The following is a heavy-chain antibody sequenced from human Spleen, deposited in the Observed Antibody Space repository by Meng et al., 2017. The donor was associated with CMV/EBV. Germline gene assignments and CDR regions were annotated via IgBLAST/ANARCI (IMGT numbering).Heavy chain of an antibody. V-gene: IGHV4-59*01. D-gene: IGHD2-15*01. Sequence: SETLSLTCTVSGGSISSYYWSWIRQSPGKGLEWIGYIHYSGSTKYNPSLKSRVTISVDTSKNQFSLKLSSVTAADTAVYYCAKFIGYCSGGSCPWYFDYWGQGTLVTVSS. CDR1: GGSISSYY. CDR3: AKFIGYCSGGSCPWYFDY. CDR2: IHYSGST. J-gene: IGHJ4*02.